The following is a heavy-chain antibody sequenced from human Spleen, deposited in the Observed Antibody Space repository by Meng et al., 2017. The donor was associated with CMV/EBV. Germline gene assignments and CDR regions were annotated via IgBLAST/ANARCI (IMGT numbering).Heavy chain of an antibody. CDR3: ARTENSG. V-gene: IGHV3-21*01. J-gene: IGHJ4*02. Sequence: GGSLRLSCAASGFTFSAYDINWVRQAPGKGLEWVSSISSSSSYIYYADSVKGRFTISRDNAKNSLYLQMNNLRVEDTAMYYCARTENSGWGQGTLVTVSS. CDR1: GFTFSAYD. CDR2: ISSSSSYI. D-gene: IGHD6-19*01.